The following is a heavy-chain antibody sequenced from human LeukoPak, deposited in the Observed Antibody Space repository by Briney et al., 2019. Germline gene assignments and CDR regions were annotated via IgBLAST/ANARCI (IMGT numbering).Heavy chain of an antibody. CDR1: GGSISSYY. D-gene: IGHD1-26*01. CDR2: NSGST. CDR3: ARGRGYGGNYLRSFDI. J-gene: IGHJ3*02. V-gene: IGHV4-59*08. Sequence: SETLSLTCTVSGGSISSYYVSWIRQPPGKGLEWIGYNSGSTNYNPSLKSRVTILLDRSKNQFSLKLSSVTAADTAIYYCARGRGYGGNYLRSFDIWGQGTMVTVSS.